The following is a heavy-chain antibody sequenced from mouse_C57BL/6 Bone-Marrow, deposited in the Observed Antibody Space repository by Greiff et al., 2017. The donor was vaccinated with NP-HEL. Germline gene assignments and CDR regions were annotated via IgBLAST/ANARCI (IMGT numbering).Heavy chain of an antibody. D-gene: IGHD2-2*01. CDR2: ISNGGGST. J-gene: IGHJ3*01. CDR3: ARRGYGYDFAY. CDR1: GFTFSDYY. Sequence: EVKLVESGGGLVQPGVSLKLSCAASGFTFSDYYMYWVRQTPEKRLEWVAYISNGGGSTYYPDTVKGRFTISRDNAKNTLYLQMSRLKSEDTAMYYCARRGYGYDFAYWGQGTLVTVSA. V-gene: IGHV5-12*01.